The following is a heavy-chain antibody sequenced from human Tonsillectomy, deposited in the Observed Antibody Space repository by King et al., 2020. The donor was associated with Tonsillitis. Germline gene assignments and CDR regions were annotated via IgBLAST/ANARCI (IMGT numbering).Heavy chain of an antibody. J-gene: IGHJ3*02. CDR3: ASGDFDI. Sequence: VQLQQWGAGLLKPSETLSLTCAVYGGSFSAYYWNCIRQSPGKGLEWIGAINHSGGTTYNPSLKSRATISIDTSKDQFSLRLSSVTAADTAAYYCASGDFDIWGQGTMVTVSS. V-gene: IGHV4-34*01. CDR1: GGSFSAYY. CDR2: INHSGGT.